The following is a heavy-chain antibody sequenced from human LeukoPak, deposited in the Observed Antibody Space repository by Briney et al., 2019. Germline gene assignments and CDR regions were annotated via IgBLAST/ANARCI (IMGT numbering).Heavy chain of an antibody. CDR1: GFTFSSYG. CDR2: IRYDGSNK. J-gene: IGHJ4*02. Sequence: PGGSLRLSCAASGFTFSSYGMHWVRQAPGKGLEWVAFIRYDGSNKYYADSVKGRFTISRDNSKNTLYLQMNSLRAEDTAVYYCAKDQIAVAGTSAYWGQGTLVTVSS. D-gene: IGHD6-19*01. CDR3: AKDQIAVAGTSAY. V-gene: IGHV3-30*02.